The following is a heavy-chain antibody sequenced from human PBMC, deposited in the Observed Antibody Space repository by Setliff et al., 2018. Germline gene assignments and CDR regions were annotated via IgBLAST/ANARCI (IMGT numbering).Heavy chain of an antibody. CDR3: ARSPSSGAYWNPRPFYSDY. J-gene: IGHJ4*02. CDR2: ISPSGST. D-gene: IGHD1-26*01. CDR1: GASITSGGFY. V-gene: IGHV4-61*09. Sequence: ASETLSLTCSVSGASITSGGFYWTWIRQPAGKGLEWIGHISPSGSTTYNPSAKSRVTISLDTSKNHFSLKLDSVTAADTALYYCARSPSSGAYWNPRPFYSDYWARGTLVTVSS.